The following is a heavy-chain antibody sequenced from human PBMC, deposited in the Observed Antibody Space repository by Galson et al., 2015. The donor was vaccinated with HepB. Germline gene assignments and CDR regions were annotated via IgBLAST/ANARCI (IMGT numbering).Heavy chain of an antibody. CDR1: GYSFTSYW. CDR2: IDPSDSYT. V-gene: IGHV5-10-1*01. J-gene: IGHJ4*02. Sequence: QSGAEVKKPGESLRISCKGSGYSFTSYWISWVRQMPGKGLEWMGRIDPSDSYTNYSPSFQGHVTISADKSISTAYLQWSSLKASDTAMYYCARHSPGWRYYDSSGYVNYDYWGQGTLVTVSS. CDR3: ARHSPGWRYYDSSGYVNYDY. D-gene: IGHD3-22*01.